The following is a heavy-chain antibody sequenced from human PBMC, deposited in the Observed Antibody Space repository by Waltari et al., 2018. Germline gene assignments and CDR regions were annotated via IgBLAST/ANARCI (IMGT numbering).Heavy chain of an antibody. CDR1: GGSISSYY. CDR2: IYYSGST. D-gene: IGHD3-3*01. J-gene: IGHJ4*02. Sequence: QVQLQESGPGLVKPSETLSLTCTVSGGSISSYYWSWIRQPPGKGLEWIGYIYYSGSTNYNPSLKSRVTISVDTSKNQFSLKLSSVTAADTAVYYCARGRSGYDFWSGYRYWGQGTLVTVSS. CDR3: ARGRSGYDFWSGYRY. V-gene: IGHV4-59*01.